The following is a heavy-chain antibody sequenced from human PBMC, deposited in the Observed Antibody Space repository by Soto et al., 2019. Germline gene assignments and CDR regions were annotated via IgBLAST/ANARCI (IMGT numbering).Heavy chain of an antibody. CDR3: ARHGGYYFDY. CDR1: SVSFSGYY. V-gene: IGHV4-34*01. D-gene: IGHD3-16*01. Sequence: NPXETLSLTCSVYSVSFSGYYWSWIRQPPGKGLEWIGEIYHGLSIVYNPSLKSRVTISGDSSKKQFSLKLSSVTDADTAVYYCARHGGYYFDYWGQGTLVTVYS. J-gene: IGHJ4*02. CDR2: IYHGLSI.